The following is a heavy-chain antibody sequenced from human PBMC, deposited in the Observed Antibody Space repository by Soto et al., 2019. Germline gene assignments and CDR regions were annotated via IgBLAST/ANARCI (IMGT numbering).Heavy chain of an antibody. V-gene: IGHV3-23*01. D-gene: IGHD3-22*01. Sequence: GGSLRLSCAASGFTFSSYAMSWVRQAPGKGLEWVSAISGSGGGTYYADSVKGRFTISRDNSKNTLYLQMNSLRAEDTAVYYCAKKSSRGRYYYDSSGSDAFDIWGQGTMVTVSS. J-gene: IGHJ3*02. CDR1: GFTFSSYA. CDR3: AKKSSRGRYYYDSSGSDAFDI. CDR2: ISGSGGGT.